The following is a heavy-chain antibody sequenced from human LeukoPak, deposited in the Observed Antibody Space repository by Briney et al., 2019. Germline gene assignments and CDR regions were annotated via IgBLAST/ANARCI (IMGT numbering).Heavy chain of an antibody. CDR3: AREGRYCSSTSCLTLEY. Sequence: ASVKVSCKASGYTFTSYGISWVRQAPGQGLEWKGWISAYNCNTNYAQKLQGRVTMTTDTSTSTAYMELRSLRSDDTAVYYCAREGRYCSSTSCLTLEYWGQGTLVTVSS. J-gene: IGHJ4*02. CDR1: GYTFTSYG. V-gene: IGHV1-18*01. CDR2: ISAYNCNT. D-gene: IGHD2-2*01.